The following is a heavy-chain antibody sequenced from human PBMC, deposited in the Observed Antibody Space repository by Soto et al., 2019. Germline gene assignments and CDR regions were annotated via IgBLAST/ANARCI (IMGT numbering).Heavy chain of an antibody. CDR3: ARRTERSGTNYFDS. CDR1: GYTFITYD. J-gene: IGHJ4*02. D-gene: IGHD6-25*01. Sequence: ASVKVSCKASGYTFITYDINWVRQATGQGLEWMGWMNPSNGNAGYAQKFQGRLTMTRNTSISTAYMELSSLRSDDTAVYFCARRTERSGTNYFDSWGQGSLVNVSS. CDR2: MNPSNGNA. V-gene: IGHV1-8*01.